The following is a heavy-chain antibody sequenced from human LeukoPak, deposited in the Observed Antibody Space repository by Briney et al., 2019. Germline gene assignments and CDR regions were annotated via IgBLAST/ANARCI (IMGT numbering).Heavy chain of an antibody. CDR1: GFTFSSYS. Sequence: GGSLRLSCAASGFTFSSYSMNWVRQAPGKGLEWVSSISGSSSYIYYADSVKGRFTISRDNAKNSLYLQMNSLRAEDTAVYYCARLGARQVLDYWGQGTLVTVSS. V-gene: IGHV3-21*01. CDR3: ARLGARQVLDY. CDR2: ISGSSSYI. J-gene: IGHJ4*02. D-gene: IGHD4-17*01.